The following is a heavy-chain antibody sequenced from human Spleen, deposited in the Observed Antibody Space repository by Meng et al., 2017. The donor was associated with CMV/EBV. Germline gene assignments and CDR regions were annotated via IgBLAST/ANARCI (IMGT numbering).Heavy chain of an antibody. Sequence: GESLKISCAASGFSFTTYAMSWVRQAPGKGLQWVSALSGSGAYTYYADSVKGRFTISRDSSKNTLYLQMTSLRAEDTAVYYCAKGTGWYGPFDYWGQGTLVTVSS. V-gene: IGHV3-23*01. J-gene: IGHJ4*02. CDR3: AKGTGWYGPFDY. CDR1: GFSFTTYA. D-gene: IGHD6-19*01. CDR2: LSGSGAYT.